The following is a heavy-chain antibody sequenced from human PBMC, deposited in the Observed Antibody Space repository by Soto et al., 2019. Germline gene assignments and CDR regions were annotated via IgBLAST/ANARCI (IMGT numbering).Heavy chain of an antibody. V-gene: IGHV4-59*01. J-gene: IGHJ4*02. CDR1: GGSISSYY. CDR3: ARTLYSYGPRFDY. D-gene: IGHD5-18*01. CDR2: IYYSGST. Sequence: SETLSLTCTVSGGSISSYYWSWIRQPPGKGLEWIGYIYYSGSTNYNPSLKSRVTISVDTSKNQFSLKLSSVTAADTAVYYCARTLYSYGPRFDYWGQGTLVTVSA.